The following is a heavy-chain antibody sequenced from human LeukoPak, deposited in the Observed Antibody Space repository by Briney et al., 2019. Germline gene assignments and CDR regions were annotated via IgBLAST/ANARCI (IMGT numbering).Heavy chain of an antibody. CDR2: IYYNGDT. Sequence: PSETLSLTCTVSGGSITSFYWNWIRQSPGKGLEWIGSIYYNGDTNYNPSLKSRVSISIDTSKTHFSLKLSPVTPADTAVYYCARRNAFDIWSQGTMVTVSS. V-gene: IGHV4-59*01. CDR3: ARRNAFDI. CDR1: GGSITSFY. J-gene: IGHJ3*02.